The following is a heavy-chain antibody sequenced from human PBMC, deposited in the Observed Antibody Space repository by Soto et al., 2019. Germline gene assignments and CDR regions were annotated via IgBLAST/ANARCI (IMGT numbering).Heavy chain of an antibody. D-gene: IGHD3-10*01. CDR3: ASVGFGELLAHGMDV. CDR1: GGSISSGDYY. Sequence: QVQLQESGPGLVKPSQTLSLTCTVSGGSISSGDYYWSWIRQPPGKGLEWIGYIYYSGGTYYNPSLKARVNISVDTSKHQFSLKLSSVTAADTAVYYCASVGFGELLAHGMDVWGQGTTVTVSS. CDR2: IYYSGGT. V-gene: IGHV4-30-4*01. J-gene: IGHJ6*02.